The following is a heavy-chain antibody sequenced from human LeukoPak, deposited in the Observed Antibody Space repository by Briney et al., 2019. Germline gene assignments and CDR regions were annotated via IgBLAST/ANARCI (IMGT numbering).Heavy chain of an antibody. Sequence: AGSLTLSCAASGFTFSSYGMHWVRQAPGKGREWVAVISYDGSNKYYADSVKGRFTISRDNSKNTLYLQMNSLRAEDTAVYYCAKDWGSGGWGQGTLVTVSS. CDR1: GFTFSSYG. V-gene: IGHV3-30*18. J-gene: IGHJ4*02. D-gene: IGHD3-16*01. CDR3: AKDWGSGG. CDR2: ISYDGSNK.